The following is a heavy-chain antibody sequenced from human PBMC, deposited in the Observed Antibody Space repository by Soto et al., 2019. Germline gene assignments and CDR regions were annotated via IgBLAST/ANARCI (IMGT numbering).Heavy chain of an antibody. CDR2: IYYSGST. J-gene: IGHJ3*02. CDR1: GGSISSGGYY. Sequence: SETLSLTCTVSGGSISSGGYYWSWIRQHPGKGLEWIGYIYYSGSTYYNPSLKSRVTISVDTSKNQFSLKLSSVTAADTAVYYCARFSITMIVVDAFDIWGQGTMVTVSS. V-gene: IGHV4-31*03. D-gene: IGHD3-22*01. CDR3: ARFSITMIVVDAFDI.